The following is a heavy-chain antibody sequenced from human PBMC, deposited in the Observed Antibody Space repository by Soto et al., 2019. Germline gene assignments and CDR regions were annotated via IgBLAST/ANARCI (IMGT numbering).Heavy chain of an antibody. J-gene: IGHJ6*02. CDR2: ISGSAGST. Sequence: GGSLRLSCAASEFTFSSFAMTWVRQAPGKGLEWVSGISGSAGSTYYADSVKGRFTISRDNSKNTLYLQMKSLRAEDTAVYYCARAYEPHLSGSGSLPPFSYGMDVWGQGTTVTVSS. CDR1: EFTFSSFA. D-gene: IGHD3-10*01. V-gene: IGHV3-23*01. CDR3: ARAYEPHLSGSGSLPPFSYGMDV.